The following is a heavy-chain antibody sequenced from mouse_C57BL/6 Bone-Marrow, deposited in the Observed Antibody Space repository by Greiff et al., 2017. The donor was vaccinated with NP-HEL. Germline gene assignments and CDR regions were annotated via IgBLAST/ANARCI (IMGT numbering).Heavy chain of an antibody. V-gene: IGHV1-18*01. J-gene: IGHJ3*01. CDR3: ARGNWDEKWFAY. CDR1: GYTFTDYN. D-gene: IGHD4-1*01. CDR2: INPNNGGT. Sequence: VQLQQSGPELVKPGASVKIPCKASGYTFTDYNMDWVKQSHGKSLEWIGDINPNNGGTIYNQKFKGKATLTVDKSSSTAYMELRSLTSEDTAVYYCARGNWDEKWFAYWGQGTLVTVSA.